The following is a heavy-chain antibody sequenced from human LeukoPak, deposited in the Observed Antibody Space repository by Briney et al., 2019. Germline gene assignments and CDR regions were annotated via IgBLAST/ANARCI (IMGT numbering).Heavy chain of an antibody. V-gene: IGHV3-74*01. CDR1: GFTLSSYG. J-gene: IGHJ3*02. Sequence: PGGSLRLSCAASGFTLSSYGMHWVRQAPGKGRVWVSRIISDGSRTRYALSVKGRFTISRDNAKNKLYLQMNSLRAEDTAVYYCAREDVNIAVAASGPFDIWGQGTMVTVSS. D-gene: IGHD6-19*01. CDR2: IISDGSRT. CDR3: AREDVNIAVAASGPFDI.